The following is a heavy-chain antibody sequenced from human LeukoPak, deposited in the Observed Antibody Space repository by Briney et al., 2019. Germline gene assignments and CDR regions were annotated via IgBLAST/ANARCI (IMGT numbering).Heavy chain of an antibody. CDR2: ITSSGSSI. J-gene: IGHJ4*02. CDR1: GFTFSDYD. CDR3: ARDVATSGWATFY. V-gene: IGHV3-11*04. Sequence: GGSLRLSCAASGFTFSDYDMSWIRQAPGKGLEWVSYITSSGSSIYYADSVKGRFTISRDNAKNSLYLQMNSLRAEDTAVYYCARDVATSGWATFYWGPGTLVTVSS. D-gene: IGHD6-19*01.